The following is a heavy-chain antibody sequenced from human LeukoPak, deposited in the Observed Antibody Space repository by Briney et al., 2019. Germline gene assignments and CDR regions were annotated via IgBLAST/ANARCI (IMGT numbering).Heavy chain of an antibody. V-gene: IGHV3-21*01. CDR2: ISSSSGYI. CDR1: GFTFSSYN. J-gene: IGHJ5*02. D-gene: IGHD2/OR15-2a*01. CDR3: ARGKTSQNIVTRKTYNWFDP. Sequence: PGGSLRLSCAASGFTFSSYNKNWVRQAPGKGLEWVSSISSSSGYIYYADSVKGRFTISRDNAKNSLYLQMKSLRAEDTAVYYCARGKTSQNIVTRKTYNWFDPWGQGTLVTVSS.